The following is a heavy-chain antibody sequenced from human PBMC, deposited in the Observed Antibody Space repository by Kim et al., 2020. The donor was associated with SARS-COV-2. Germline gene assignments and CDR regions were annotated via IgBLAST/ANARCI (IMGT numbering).Heavy chain of an antibody. CDR3: ARAQGAYYFDY. J-gene: IGHJ4*02. CDR1: GFTFSSYA. Sequence: GGSLRLSCAASGFTFSSYAMHWVRQAPGKGLEWVAVISYDGSNKYYADSVKGRFTISRDNSKNTLYLQMNSLRAEDTAVYYCARAQGAYYFDYWGQGTL. CDR2: ISYDGSNK. D-gene: IGHD3-16*01. V-gene: IGHV3-30-3*01.